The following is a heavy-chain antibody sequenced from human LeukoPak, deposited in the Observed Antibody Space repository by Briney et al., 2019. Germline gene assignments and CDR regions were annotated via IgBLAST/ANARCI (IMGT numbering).Heavy chain of an antibody. CDR3: ARLVVVPAAIGVGYYFDY. J-gene: IGHJ4*02. V-gene: IGHV4-59*08. D-gene: IGHD2-2*01. Sequence: PSETLSLTCTVSGGSISSYYWSWIRQPPGKGLERIGYIYYSGSTNYNPSLKSRVTISVDTSKNQFSLKLSSVTAADTAVYYCARLVVVPAAIGVGYYFDYWGQGTLVTVSS. CDR2: IYYSGST. CDR1: GGSISSYY.